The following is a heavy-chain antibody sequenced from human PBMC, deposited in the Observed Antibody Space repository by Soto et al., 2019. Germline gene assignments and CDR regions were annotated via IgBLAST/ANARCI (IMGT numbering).Heavy chain of an antibody. CDR2: IYYSGST. CDR3: ARQIEGFWEFYYGMDV. J-gene: IGHJ6*02. CDR1: GGSISSSSYY. D-gene: IGHD3-10*01. V-gene: IGHV4-39*01. Sequence: QLQLQESGPGLVKPSETLSLTCTVSGGSISSSSYYWGWIRQPPGKGLKWIGSIYYSGSTYYNPSLKSRVTISVDTSKNQFSLKLSSVTAADTAVYYCARQIEGFWEFYYGMDVWGQGTTVTVSS.